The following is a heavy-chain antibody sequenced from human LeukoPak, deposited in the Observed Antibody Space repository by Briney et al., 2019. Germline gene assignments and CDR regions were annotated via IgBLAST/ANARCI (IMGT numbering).Heavy chain of an antibody. CDR1: GFTFSSYS. Sequence: GGSLRLSCAASGFTFSSYSMNWVRQAPGKWLEWVSYISSSSSTIHYADSVKGRFTISTDNAKNSLYLQMNSLRAEDTAVYYCARDRYRTFDYWGQGTLVTVSS. CDR3: ARDRYRTFDY. CDR2: ISSSSSTI. D-gene: IGHD1-26*01. V-gene: IGHV3-48*01. J-gene: IGHJ4*02.